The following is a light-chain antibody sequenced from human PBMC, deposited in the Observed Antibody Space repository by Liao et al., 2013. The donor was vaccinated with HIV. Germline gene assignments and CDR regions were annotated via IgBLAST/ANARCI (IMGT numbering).Light chain of an antibody. V-gene: IGLV3-1*01. CDR3: QAWDSNSWV. J-gene: IGLJ3*02. Sequence: SYAVTQPPSVSVSPGQTASITCSGDRLGDKYACWYQQKPGQSPVLVIYQDNKRPSGIPERFSGSSSGNTATLTISGTQTMDEADYYCQAWDSNSWVFGGGTELTVL. CDR2: QDN. CDR1: RLGDKY.